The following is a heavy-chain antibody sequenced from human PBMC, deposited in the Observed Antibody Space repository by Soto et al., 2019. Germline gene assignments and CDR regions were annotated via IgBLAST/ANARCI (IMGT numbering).Heavy chain of an antibody. J-gene: IGHJ5*02. CDR3: TVYYRNFDP. Sequence: SVKVSCKASGYTFTSYGISWVRQAPGQGLEWMGRIIPILGIANYAQKFQGRVTITADKSTSTAYMELSSLRSEDTAVYYCTVYYRNFDPWGQGTLVTVSS. D-gene: IGHD3-10*01. CDR2: IIPILGIA. V-gene: IGHV1-69*04. CDR1: GYTFTSYG.